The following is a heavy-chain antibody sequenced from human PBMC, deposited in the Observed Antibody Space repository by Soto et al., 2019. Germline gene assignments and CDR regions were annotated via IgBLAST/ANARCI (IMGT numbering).Heavy chain of an antibody. D-gene: IGHD3-22*01. Sequence: QVQLVESGGGVVQPGRSLRLSCAASGFTFSSYSMHWFRQAPGKGLEWLAVVSYDGTIEYYADSVKGRFTVSRDKSKNALSLQINSLGAEDSAVYYCAKEGVSPRSYDGHFDYWGQGTLVTVSS. CDR3: AKEGVSPRSYDGHFDY. CDR1: GFTFSSYS. V-gene: IGHV3-30*18. J-gene: IGHJ4*02. CDR2: VSYDGTIE.